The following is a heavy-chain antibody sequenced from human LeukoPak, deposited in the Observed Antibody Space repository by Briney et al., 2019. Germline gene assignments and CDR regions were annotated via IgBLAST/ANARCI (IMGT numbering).Heavy chain of an antibody. V-gene: IGHV3-23*01. J-gene: IGHJ4*02. CDR2: ISGSGGST. D-gene: IGHD2-2*01. CDR3: ARWGPYCSSTSCYGLGY. Sequence: PGGSLRLSCAASGFTFSSYAMSWVRQAPGKGLEWVSAISGSGGSTYYADSVKGRFTISRDNSKNTLYLQMNSLRAEDTAVYYCARWGPYCSSTSCYGLGYWGQGTLVTVSS. CDR1: GFTFSSYA.